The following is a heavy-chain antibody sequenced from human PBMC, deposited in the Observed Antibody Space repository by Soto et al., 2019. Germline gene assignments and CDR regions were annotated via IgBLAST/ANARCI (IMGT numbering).Heavy chain of an antibody. CDR1: GYTFTGYY. J-gene: IGHJ3*02. D-gene: IGHD2-15*01. Sequence: QVQLVQSGAEVKKPGASVKVSCKASGYTFTGYYMHWVRQAPGQGLEWMGWINPNSGGTNYAQKFQGWVNITRDTSISTAYMELSRLRSDDTAVYYCARGKDIVVVVAATGDAFDIWGQGTMVTVSS. CDR3: ARGKDIVVVVAATGDAFDI. CDR2: INPNSGGT. V-gene: IGHV1-2*04.